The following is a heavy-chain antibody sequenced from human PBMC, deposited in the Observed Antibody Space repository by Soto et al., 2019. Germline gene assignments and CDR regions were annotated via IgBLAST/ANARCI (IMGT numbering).Heavy chain of an antibody. D-gene: IGHD5-18*01. Sequence: QVQLVESGGGVVRPGRSLRLSCAASGFIFSNYGMHWVRQAAGKGLEWVAVIWYDGTNKYYADSVKGRFTISRDKSKNALYLQMNSLRAEDMAVYYCARAGDIVMGTHELGAFDIWGQGTVVTVSS. CDR2: IWYDGTNK. V-gene: IGHV3-33*01. CDR1: GFIFSNYG. J-gene: IGHJ3*02. CDR3: ARAGDIVMGTHELGAFDI.